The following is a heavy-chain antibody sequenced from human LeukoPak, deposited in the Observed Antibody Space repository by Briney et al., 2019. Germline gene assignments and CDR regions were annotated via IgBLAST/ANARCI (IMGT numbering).Heavy chain of an antibody. J-gene: IGHJ5*02. V-gene: IGHV5-51*03. Sequence: TGESLKISCRASGNGFSNYWIGWVRQVPGKDLEWMGIIHPSDYNTVYNPSFQGQVTISADRSISTAYLQWSSLQASDTAIYYCARRHYYDTDFDPWGQGTLVTVSS. CDR1: GNGFSNYW. CDR3: ARRHYYDTDFDP. D-gene: IGHD3-22*01. CDR2: IHPSDYNT.